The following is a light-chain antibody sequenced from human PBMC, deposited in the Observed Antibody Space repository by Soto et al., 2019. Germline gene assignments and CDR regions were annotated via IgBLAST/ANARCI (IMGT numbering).Light chain of an antibody. CDR3: QHFGSSPRT. V-gene: IGKV3-20*01. CDR1: QSVASGY. CDR2: GAS. Sequence: EIVLTQSPGTLSLSPGERATLSCRASQSVASGYLAWYQHKPGQAPRLLIYGASSRATGIPDRFSGSGSGTDFTLTISRPEPEDFAVYYCQHFGSSPRTFGQGTKLEIK. J-gene: IGKJ2*01.